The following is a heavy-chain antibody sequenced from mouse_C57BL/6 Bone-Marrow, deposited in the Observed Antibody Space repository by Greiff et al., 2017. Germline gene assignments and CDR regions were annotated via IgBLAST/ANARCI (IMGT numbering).Heavy chain of an antibody. CDR3: ARWDYGSSPIGYFDV. V-gene: IGHV1-39*01. D-gene: IGHD1-1*01. CDR1: GYSFTDYN. Sequence: VQLQQSGPELVKPGASVKISCKASGYSFTDYNMNWVKQSNGQSLEWIGVINPNYGTTSYNQKFKGKATLTVDQSSSTAYMQLNSLTSEDSAVXCCARWDYGSSPIGYFDVWGTGTTVTVSS. J-gene: IGHJ1*03. CDR2: INPNYGTT.